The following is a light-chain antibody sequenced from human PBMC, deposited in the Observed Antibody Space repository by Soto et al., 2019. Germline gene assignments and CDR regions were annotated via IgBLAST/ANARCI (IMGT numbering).Light chain of an antibody. CDR2: KAS. CDR3: QQRSNWPT. J-gene: IGKJ5*01. Sequence: DIQMTQSPSTLSGSVGDRVTITCRASQTISSWLAWYQQKPGKAPKLLIYKASTLKSGVPSRFSGSGSGTEFTLTISSLQPDDFAVYYCQQRSNWPTFGQGTRLEIK. CDR1: QTISSW. V-gene: IGKV1-5*03.